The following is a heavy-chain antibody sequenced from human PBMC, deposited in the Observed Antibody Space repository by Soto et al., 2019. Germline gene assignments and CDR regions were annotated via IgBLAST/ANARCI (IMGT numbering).Heavy chain of an antibody. Sequence: SETLSLTCAVSGGSISSGGYSWSWIRQPPGKGLEWIGYIYHSGSTYYNPSLKSRVTISVDRSKNQFSLKLSSVTAADTAVYCCARDQAYYDILTGYGGMDVWGQGTTVTVSS. CDR3: ARDQAYYDILTGYGGMDV. D-gene: IGHD3-9*01. CDR2: IYHSGST. CDR1: GGSISSGGYS. V-gene: IGHV4-30-2*01. J-gene: IGHJ6*02.